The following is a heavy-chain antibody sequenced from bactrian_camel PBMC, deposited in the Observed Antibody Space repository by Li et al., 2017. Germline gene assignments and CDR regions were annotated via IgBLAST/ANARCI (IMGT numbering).Heavy chain of an antibody. CDR3: ATDGGSGSGDFCYPGVVRDFVE. CDR1: GDAGSQYC. Sequence: HVQLVESGGGSVETGGSLKLSCTVSGDAGSQYCIVWFHQAPGKEREGVAALQTPSGATYYGDSVKGRFTISRDNAKNTLYLQMDSLKPEDTAMYYCATDGGSGSGDFCYPGVVRDFVERGQGTQVTVS. V-gene: IGHV3S1*01. D-gene: IGHD2*01. CDR2: LQTPSGAT. J-gene: IGHJ4*01.